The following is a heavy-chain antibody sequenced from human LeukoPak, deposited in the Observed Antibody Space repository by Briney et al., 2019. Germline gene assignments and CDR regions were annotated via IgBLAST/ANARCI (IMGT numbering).Heavy chain of an antibody. CDR3: ARGPYSYDSSGAFDI. CDR1: GDSISSGDYY. V-gene: IGHV4-61*02. J-gene: IGHJ3*02. D-gene: IGHD3-22*01. CDR2: ISSSGST. Sequence: PSQTLSLTCTVSGDSISSGDYYWSWIRQPGGKGLEWIGRISSSGSTNYNPSLKSRVTISVDTSKNQFSLKLSSVTAADTAVYFCARGPYSYDSSGAFDIWGQGTMVTVSS.